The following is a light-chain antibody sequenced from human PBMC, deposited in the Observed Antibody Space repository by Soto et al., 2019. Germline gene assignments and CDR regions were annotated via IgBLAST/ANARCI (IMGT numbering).Light chain of an antibody. Sequence: QSALTQPASVYGSPGQSITISCTAISSDITTYNYVSWYQHHPGKAPKLIIYEVINRPSGVSNRFSGSKSGNTASLTISGLQAEDEADYYCSSYPSTRWVFGGGTKLTVL. CDR2: EVI. V-gene: IGLV2-14*01. J-gene: IGLJ3*02. CDR1: SSDITTYNY. CDR3: SSYPSTRWV.